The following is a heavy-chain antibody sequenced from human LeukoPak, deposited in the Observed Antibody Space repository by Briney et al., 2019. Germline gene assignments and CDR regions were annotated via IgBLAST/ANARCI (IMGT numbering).Heavy chain of an antibody. Sequence: GGSLRLSCAASGFTFSSFGMHWVRQAPGKGLEWVASIWYDGSDKYYADSVKGRFTVSRDNSKNTLHLQVNSLRAEDTAVYYCAKDSITVTTGALVYYFDYWGQGTLVTVSS. J-gene: IGHJ4*02. CDR1: GFTFSSFG. CDR3: AKDSITVTTGALVYYFDY. CDR2: IWYDGSDK. D-gene: IGHD4-4*01. V-gene: IGHV3-33*06.